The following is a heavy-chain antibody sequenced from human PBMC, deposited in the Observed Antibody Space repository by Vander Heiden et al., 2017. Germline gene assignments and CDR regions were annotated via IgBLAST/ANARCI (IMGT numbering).Heavy chain of an antibody. CDR3: ARPSSSYSYDSSGYYREYCQH. V-gene: IGHV3-33*01. CDR1: GFTFSSYG. D-gene: IGHD3-22*01. J-gene: IGHJ1*01. Sequence: QVQLVESGGGVVQPGRSLRLSCAASGFTFSSYGMHWVRQAPGKGLEWVAVIWYDGSNKYYADSVKGHFTISRDNSKNTLYMQMNSLRAEDTAVYDCARPSSSYSYDSSGYYREYCQHWGQGTLVTVSS. CDR2: IWYDGSNK.